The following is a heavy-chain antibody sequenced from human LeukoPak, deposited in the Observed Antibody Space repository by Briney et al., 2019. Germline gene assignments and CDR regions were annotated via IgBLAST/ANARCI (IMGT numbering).Heavy chain of an antibody. V-gene: IGHV3-23*01. Sequence: GRSLRLSCAASGFTFSSYAMSWVRQAPGKGLEWVSAISGSGGSTYYADSVKGRFTISRDNSKNTLYLQMNSLRAEDTAVYYCAKADDYGDYGPHYWGQGTLVTVSS. CDR1: GFTFSSYA. J-gene: IGHJ4*02. CDR3: AKADDYGDYGPHY. CDR2: ISGSGGST. D-gene: IGHD4-17*01.